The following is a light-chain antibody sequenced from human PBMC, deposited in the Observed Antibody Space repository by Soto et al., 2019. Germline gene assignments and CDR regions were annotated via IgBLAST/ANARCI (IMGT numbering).Light chain of an antibody. J-gene: IGLJ1*01. Sequence: QSALTQPASVSGSPGQSITISCSGSNSDIGAYNYVSWYQQHPGKAPKLMIYDVSNRPSVVSKRFSGSKSGSTASLTISGLQAEDEAVYYCSSYADSSPPYVFGTGTKLTVL. V-gene: IGLV2-14*03. CDR3: SSYADSSPPYV. CDR2: DVS. CDR1: NSDIGAYNY.